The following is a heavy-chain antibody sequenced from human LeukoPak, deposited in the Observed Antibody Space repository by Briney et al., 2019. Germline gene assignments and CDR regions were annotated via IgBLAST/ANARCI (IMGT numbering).Heavy chain of an antibody. Sequence: SETLSLTCAVSGYSISSGLYWAWIRQPPGKGLEWIGSVFHSGKTSYNSSLKSRVTMSADTSKNQFSLRLRSVTAADTAVYYCARGLSLTVDALDIWGQGTMVTVSS. CDR3: ARGLSLTVDALDI. V-gene: IGHV4-38-2*01. CDR1: GYSISSGLY. D-gene: IGHD2-8*01. J-gene: IGHJ3*02. CDR2: VFHSGKT.